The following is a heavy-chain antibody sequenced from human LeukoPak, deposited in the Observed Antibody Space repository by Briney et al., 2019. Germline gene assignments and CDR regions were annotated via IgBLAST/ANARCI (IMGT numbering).Heavy chain of an antibody. D-gene: IGHD2-15*01. CDR2: ISSSSSYI. CDR1: GFTFSSYS. V-gene: IGHV3-21*01. Sequence: GGSLRLSCAASGFTFSSYSMNWVRQAPGKGLEWVSSISSSSSYIYYADSVKGRFTISRDNAKNSLYLQMNSLRAEDTAVYYCARDPPLVDCSGGSCYSADAFDIWGQGTVVTVSS. CDR3: ARDPPLVDCSGGSCYSADAFDI. J-gene: IGHJ3*02.